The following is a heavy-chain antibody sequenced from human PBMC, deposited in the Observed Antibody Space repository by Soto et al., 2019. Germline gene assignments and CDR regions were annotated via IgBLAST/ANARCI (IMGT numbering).Heavy chain of an antibody. CDR3: ARRAETNGWNGFGADKYYFDF. V-gene: IGHV1-8*01. CDR2: LNPNTGNA. D-gene: IGHD1-1*01. CDR1: GYTFPRYD. Sequence: ASWKVSCQASGYTFPRYDIYCVRQGTVQGLKRMGWLNPNTGNAGYAQKFQGRITVTSDTSINTVHMELSSLRSEDTAVYYCARRAETNGWNGFGADKYYFDFWGQGTLVTVSS. J-gene: IGHJ4*02.